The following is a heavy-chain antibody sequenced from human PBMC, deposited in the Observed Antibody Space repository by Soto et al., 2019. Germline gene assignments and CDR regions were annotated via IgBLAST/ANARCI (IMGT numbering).Heavy chain of an antibody. D-gene: IGHD3-9*01. Sequence: QVQLQESGPGLVKPSETLSLTCTVSGGSISSYNWSWIRQPPGKGLEWIGYIYDSGSTNYNPSLIRGVTTSTDTTTNHRSSMLSSRTAADTAVDYCARTAKGLRYYDGSLAFDSWGQGTMVTVSS. CDR1: GGSISSYN. CDR3: ARTAKGLRYYDGSLAFDS. J-gene: IGHJ3*02. CDR2: IYDSGST. V-gene: IGHV4-59*08.